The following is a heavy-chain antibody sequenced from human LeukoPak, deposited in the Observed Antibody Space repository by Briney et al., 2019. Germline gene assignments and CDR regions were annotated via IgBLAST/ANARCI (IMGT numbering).Heavy chain of an antibody. Sequence: SETLSLTCTVSGDSISSSGYYWAWIRQPPEKGLEWIGSISYSGSTYYNPSLKSRVTMSVDTSKNQLTLNLNSVTATDTAFYYCARQRSHGGNFRIFDYWGQGTLVTVSS. D-gene: IGHD4-23*01. J-gene: IGHJ4*02. CDR3: ARQRSHGGNFRIFDY. CDR2: ISYSGST. V-gene: IGHV4-39*01. CDR1: GDSISSSGYY.